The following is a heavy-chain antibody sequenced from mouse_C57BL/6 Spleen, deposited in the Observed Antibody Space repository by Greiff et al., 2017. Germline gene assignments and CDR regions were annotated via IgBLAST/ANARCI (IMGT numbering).Heavy chain of an antibody. D-gene: IGHD3-3*01. Sequence: VQLQESGAELVKPGASVKISCKASGYSFTGYYMNWVKQSPGKGLEWIGGINPRTGDTTYNQKFKAKATLTGDKSSSTAYMQLNSLTSEDSAVYYCARSAVGAWNYFDYWGQGTTLTVSS. V-gene: IGHV1-42*01. CDR3: ARSAVGAWNYFDY. CDR2: INPRTGDT. J-gene: IGHJ2*01. CDR1: GYSFTGYY.